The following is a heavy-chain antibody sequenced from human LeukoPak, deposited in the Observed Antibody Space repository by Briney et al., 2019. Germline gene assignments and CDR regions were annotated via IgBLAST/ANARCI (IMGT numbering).Heavy chain of an antibody. Sequence: ASVKVSCKASGYTFTGYYMHWVRQAPGQGLEWIGWINPNSGGTNYAQKFQGRVTMTRDTSISTAYMELSRLRSDDTAVYYCASYYYDSSGYYYDYWGQGTLVTVSS. CDR1: GYTFTGYY. CDR3: ASYYYDSSGYYYDY. D-gene: IGHD3-22*01. CDR2: INPNSGGT. V-gene: IGHV1-2*02. J-gene: IGHJ4*02.